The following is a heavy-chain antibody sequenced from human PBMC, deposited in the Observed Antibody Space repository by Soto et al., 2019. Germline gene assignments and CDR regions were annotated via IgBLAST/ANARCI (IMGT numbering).Heavy chain of an antibody. CDR1: GFNFSAYG. V-gene: IGHV3-30*03. CDR2: LSFDASKK. J-gene: IGHJ4*02. Sequence: QVQLVESGGGVVQPGRSLRLSCAASGFNFSAYGMHWVRQAPGTGLELVALLSFDASKKYYADSLKGRFTIHRDTSRNSLYLQMNSLRVEDTAVYYCRVGVADWGQGTRVTVSS. CDR3: RVGVAD. D-gene: IGHD1-26*01.